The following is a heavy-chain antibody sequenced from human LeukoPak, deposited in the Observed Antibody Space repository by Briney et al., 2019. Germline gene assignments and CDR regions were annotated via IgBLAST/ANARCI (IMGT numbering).Heavy chain of an antibody. CDR2: IIPILGIA. Sequence: SVKVSCKASGGTFSSYAISWMRQAPGQGLGWMGGIIPILGIANYAQKFQGRVTITADKSTSTAYMELSSLRSEDTAVYYCARSYCSSTSCYSDYWGQGTLVTVSS. D-gene: IGHD2-2*01. V-gene: IGHV1-69*10. J-gene: IGHJ4*02. CDR1: GGTFSSYA. CDR3: ARSYCSSTSCYSDY.